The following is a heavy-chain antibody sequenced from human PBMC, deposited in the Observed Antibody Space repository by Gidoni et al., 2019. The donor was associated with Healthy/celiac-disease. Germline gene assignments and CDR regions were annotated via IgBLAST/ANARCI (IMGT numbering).Heavy chain of an antibody. V-gene: IGHV4-34*01. Sequence: QVQLQQWGAGLLKPSETLSLTCAVYGGSFSGYYWSWIRQPPGKGLEWIGEINHSGSTNYNPSLKSRVTISVDTSKNQFSLKLSSVTAADTAVYYCARGGASYDSSGYSSPLDYWGQGTLVTVSS. J-gene: IGHJ4*02. CDR2: INHSGST. CDR3: ARGGASYDSSGYSSPLDY. D-gene: IGHD3-22*01. CDR1: GGSFSGYY.